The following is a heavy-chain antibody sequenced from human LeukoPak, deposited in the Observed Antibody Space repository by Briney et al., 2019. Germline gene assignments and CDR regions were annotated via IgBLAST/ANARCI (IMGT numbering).Heavy chain of an antibody. CDR2: IYYSGTT. CDR3: ARLNDYSLTYYFDY. Sequence: PSETLSLTCTVSGGSISSSSYYWGWLRQPPGKGLEWIGSIYYSGTTYYNPSLKSRVTISVDTSKNQFSLKLRSVTSADTAVYFCARLNDYSLTYYFDYWGQGTLVTVSS. D-gene: IGHD3-9*01. J-gene: IGHJ4*02. CDR1: GGSISSSSYY. V-gene: IGHV4-39*07.